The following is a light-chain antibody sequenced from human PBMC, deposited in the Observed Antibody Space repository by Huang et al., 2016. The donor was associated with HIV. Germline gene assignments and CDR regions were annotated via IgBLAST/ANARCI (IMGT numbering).Light chain of an antibody. CDR1: QNINNY. CDR3: QQTHSTPPYT. CDR2: GAS. V-gene: IGKV1-39*01. J-gene: IGKJ2*01. Sequence: DIHMTQSPSSLSASVGDRVTITCRASQNINNYLNLYQQKPGKVPKLLIYGASTLQSGVPSRFSGSGSGTDFTLTISSLQSEDLATYYCQQTHSTPPYTFGQGTKVEI.